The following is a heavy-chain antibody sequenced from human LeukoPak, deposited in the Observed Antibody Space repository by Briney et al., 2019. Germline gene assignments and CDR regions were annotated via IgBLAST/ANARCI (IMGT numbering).Heavy chain of an antibody. V-gene: IGHV4-59*01. CDR3: ARDRRDYDFWSGYSDAFDI. CDR1: GGSISSYY. CDR2: IYYSGST. J-gene: IGHJ3*02. D-gene: IGHD3-3*01. Sequence: PSETLSLTCTVSGGSISSYYWSWIRQPPGKGLEWIGYIYYSGSTNYNPSLKSRVTISVDTSKNQFSLKLSSVTAADTAVYYCARDRRDYDFWSGYSDAFDIWGQGTMVTVPS.